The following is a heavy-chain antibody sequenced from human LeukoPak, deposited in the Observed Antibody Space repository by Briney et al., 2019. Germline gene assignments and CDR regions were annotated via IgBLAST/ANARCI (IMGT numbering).Heavy chain of an antibody. CDR2: FDPEDGET. CDR3: ATAYGIYSGSYSVLDY. CDR1: GYTLTELS. D-gene: IGHD1-26*01. J-gene: IGHJ4*02. Sequence: ASVKVSCKVSGYTLTELSMHWVRQAPGKGLEWMGGFDPEDGETIYAQKFQGRVTMTEDTSTDTAYMELSSLRSEDTAVYYCATAYGIYSGSYSVLDYWGQGTLVTVSS. V-gene: IGHV1-24*01.